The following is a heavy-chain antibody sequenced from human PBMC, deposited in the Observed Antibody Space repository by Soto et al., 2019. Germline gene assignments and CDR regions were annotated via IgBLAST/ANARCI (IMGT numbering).Heavy chain of an antibody. Sequence: PSETLSLTCTVSGGSISSYYWSWIRPHPGKGLEWIGYIYYSGSTYYNPSLKSRVTISVDTSKNQFSLKLSSVTAADTAVYYCAKQSRPPGILTGCYLRFNIWGQGTMVTVSS. J-gene: IGHJ3*02. CDR2: IYYSGST. V-gene: IGHV4-59*08. D-gene: IGHD3-9*01. CDR3: AKQSRPPGILTGCYLRFNI. CDR1: GGSISSYY.